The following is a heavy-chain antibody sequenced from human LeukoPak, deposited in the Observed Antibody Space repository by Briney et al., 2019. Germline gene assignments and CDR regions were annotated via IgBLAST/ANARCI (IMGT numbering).Heavy chain of an antibody. J-gene: IGHJ4*02. CDR2: IYYSGST. CDR3: TRGGSNFDY. V-gene: IGHV4-34*11. CDR1: GGSFSGYY. Sequence: SETLSLTCAVYGGSFSGYYWSWVRQPPEKGLEWIGYIYYSGSTNYNPSLKSRVTISVDTSKNQFSLQLTSVTAADTAVYFCTRGGSNFDYWGQGTLVTVSS. D-gene: IGHD3-10*01.